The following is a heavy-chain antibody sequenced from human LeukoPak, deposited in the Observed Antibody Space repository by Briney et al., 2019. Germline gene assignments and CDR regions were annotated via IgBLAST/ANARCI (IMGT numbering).Heavy chain of an antibody. CDR1: GFTFSSYA. D-gene: IGHD4-17*01. Sequence: GGSLRLSCAASGFTFSSYAMTWVRQAPGKGLEWVSTISSSGGSTYHADSVKGRFTISRDNSKNTLSLQMNSLRAEDTAVYYCAKDSEDDFGDYLDYWGQGTLVTVSS. V-gene: IGHV3-23*01. CDR3: AKDSEDDFGDYLDY. J-gene: IGHJ4*02. CDR2: ISSSGGST.